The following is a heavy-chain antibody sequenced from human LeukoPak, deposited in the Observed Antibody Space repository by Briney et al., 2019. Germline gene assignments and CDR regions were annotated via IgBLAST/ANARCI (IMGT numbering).Heavy chain of an antibody. Sequence: PSETLSLTCAVYGGSFTGYYWGWVRQFPGKGLEWIGEIKYSGSTNYNPSLKSRVTISVDTSKKQFSLRLRSVTAADTAVYYCARSNIVPTPFDYWGQGTLVTVSS. V-gene: IGHV4-34*01. CDR2: IKYSGST. D-gene: IGHD5-12*01. J-gene: IGHJ4*02. CDR3: ARSNIVPTPFDY. CDR1: GGSFTGYY.